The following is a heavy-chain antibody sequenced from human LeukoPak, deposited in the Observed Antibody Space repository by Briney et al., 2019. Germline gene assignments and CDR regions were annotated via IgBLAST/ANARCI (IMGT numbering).Heavy chain of an antibody. Sequence: GGSLRLSCAASGFTISSNYMSWVRQAPGKGLEWVSVLYSGGSAYYADSVRGRFTISRDNSKNTLYLQMSSLRAEDTAVYYCARSSDGDYYYYFDYWAREPWSPSP. CDR2: LYSGGSA. J-gene: IGHJ4*02. CDR1: GFTISSNY. V-gene: IGHV3-53*01. CDR3: ARSSDGDYYYYFDY. D-gene: IGHD4-17*01.